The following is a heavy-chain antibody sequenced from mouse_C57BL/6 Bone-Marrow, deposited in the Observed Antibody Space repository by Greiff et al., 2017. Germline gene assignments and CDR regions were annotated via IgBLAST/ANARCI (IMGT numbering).Heavy chain of an antibody. V-gene: IGHV14-4*01. J-gene: IGHJ3*01. CDR1: GFNIKDDY. CDR2: IDPENGDT. CDR3: TISTVVEECWFAY. Sequence: EVQLQQSGAELVRPGASVKLSCTASGFNIKDDYMHWVKQRPEQGLEWIGWIDPENGDTEYASKFQGKATITADTSSNTAYLQLSSLTSEDTAVYYCTISTVVEECWFAYWCQGTLVTVSA. D-gene: IGHD1-1*01.